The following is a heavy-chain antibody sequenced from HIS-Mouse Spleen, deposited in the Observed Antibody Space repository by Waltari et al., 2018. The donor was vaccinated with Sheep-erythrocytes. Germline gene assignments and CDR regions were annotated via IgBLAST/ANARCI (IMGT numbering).Heavy chain of an antibody. V-gene: IGHV4-34*01. J-gene: IGHJ6*02. D-gene: IGHD6-13*01. Sequence: QVQLQQWGAGLLKPSETLSLTCAVYGGSFRGYYWIWIRQPPGKGLEWIGEINHSGSTNYNPSLKSRVTISVDTSKNQFSLKLSSVTAADTAVYYCARSGIAGKVLDYYYGMDVWDQGTTVTVSS. CDR1: GGSFRGYY. CDR3: ARSGIAGKVLDYYYGMDV. CDR2: INHSGST.